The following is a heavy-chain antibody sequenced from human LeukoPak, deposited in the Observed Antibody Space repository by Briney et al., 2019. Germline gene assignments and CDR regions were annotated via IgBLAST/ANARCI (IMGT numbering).Heavy chain of an antibody. CDR2: ISGSGGST. CDR1: GFTFSSYA. D-gene: IGHD2-15*01. J-gene: IGHJ5*02. CDR3: AKLGIVVVVAATTWFDP. V-gene: IGHV3-23*01. Sequence: GGSLRLSSAASGFTFSSYAMSWVRPAPGEGLGWVSDISGSGGSTYYADSVKGRLTISRDNSKNTLYLQMNSLRAEDTAVYYCAKLGIVVVVAATTWFDPWGQGTLVTVSS.